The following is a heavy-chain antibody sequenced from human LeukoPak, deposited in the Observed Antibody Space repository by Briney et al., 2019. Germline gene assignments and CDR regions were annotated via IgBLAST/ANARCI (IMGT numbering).Heavy chain of an antibody. Sequence: ASVRVSCKASGGTFSTYGISWVRQAPGQGLEWMGGIIPLFGIRNYAQRFQGRVTFTADESTSTAYMELSSLRSDDTAIYYCARGGPESVDSPDTYFFDYWGQGTLVTVSS. CDR1: GGTFSTYG. CDR3: ARGGPESVDSPDTYFFDY. J-gene: IGHJ4*02. CDR2: IIPLFGIR. D-gene: IGHD5-12*01. V-gene: IGHV1-69*13.